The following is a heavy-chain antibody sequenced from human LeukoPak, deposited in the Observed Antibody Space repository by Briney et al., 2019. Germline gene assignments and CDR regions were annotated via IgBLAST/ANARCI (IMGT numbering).Heavy chain of an antibody. J-gene: IGHJ3*02. V-gene: IGHV3-23*01. CDR2: ISGSGVTT. Sequence: GGSLRLSCAASGFTFSSYAMSWVRQAPGKGLEWVSAISGSGVTTYYADSVKGRFTISRDNSKNTLYLQMSSLRAEDTALYYCAKCTAAGAGAFDIWGRGTAVTVSS. CDR3: AKCTAAGAGAFDI. D-gene: IGHD6-13*01. CDR1: GFTFSSYA.